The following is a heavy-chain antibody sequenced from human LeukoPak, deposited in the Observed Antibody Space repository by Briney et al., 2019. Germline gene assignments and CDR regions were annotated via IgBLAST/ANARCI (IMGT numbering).Heavy chain of an antibody. CDR3: ARATYDSSGYYPYYFDY. CDR2: IYYSGST. J-gene: IGHJ4*02. Sequence: PSQTLSLTCAVSGGSISSGGYSWSWIRQPPGKGLEWIGYIYYSGSTYYNPSLKSRVTISVDTSKNQFSLKLSSVTAADTAVYYCARATYDSSGYYPYYFDYWGQGTLVTVSS. CDR1: GGSISSGGYS. V-gene: IGHV4-30-4*07. D-gene: IGHD3-22*01.